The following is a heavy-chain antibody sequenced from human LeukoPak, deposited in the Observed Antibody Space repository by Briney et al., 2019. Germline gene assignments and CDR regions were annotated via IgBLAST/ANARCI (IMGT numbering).Heavy chain of an antibody. D-gene: IGHD5-24*01. V-gene: IGHV4-59*08. J-gene: IGHJ4*02. CDR2: IYFSGSS. CDR1: GGSISNYY. Sequence: PSETLSLTCTVSGGSISNYYWSWIRHSPGKGLEWIGYIYFSGSSNYNPSLKSRVTMSVDTSKNQFPLRLNSVTAADTAVYYCARHVRSGYNLLDYWGQGTLVTVSS. CDR3: ARHVRSGYNLLDY.